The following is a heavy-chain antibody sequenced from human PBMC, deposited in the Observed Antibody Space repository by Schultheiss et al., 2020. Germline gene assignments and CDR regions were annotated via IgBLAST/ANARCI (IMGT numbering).Heavy chain of an antibody. CDR1: GFTFSSYA. CDR2: ISGSGGST. J-gene: IGHJ5*02. CDR3: AREDTAMGSVWFDP. D-gene: IGHD5-18*01. Sequence: GGSLRLSCAASGFTFSSYAMSWVRQAPGKGLEWVSAISGSGGSTYYADSVKGRFTISRDNSNNTLYVQMNSLRAEDTAVYYCAREDTAMGSVWFDPWGQGTLVTVSS. V-gene: IGHV3-23*01.